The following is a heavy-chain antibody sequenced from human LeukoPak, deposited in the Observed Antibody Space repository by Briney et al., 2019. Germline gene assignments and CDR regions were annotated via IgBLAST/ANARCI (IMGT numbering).Heavy chain of an antibody. J-gene: IGHJ4*02. CDR2: ITGSGYDT. V-gene: IGHV3-23*01. CDR3: AKNLRVSSHYGIDY. CDR1: GFTFSSFA. D-gene: IGHD4-17*01. Sequence: GGSLRLSCAASGFTFSSFAMSWVRQAPGKGLEWLSVITGSGYDTNSADSVKGRFTISRDNSKNTLYLQMNSLRAEDTAVYYCAKNLRVSSHYGIDYWGQGTLVTVSS.